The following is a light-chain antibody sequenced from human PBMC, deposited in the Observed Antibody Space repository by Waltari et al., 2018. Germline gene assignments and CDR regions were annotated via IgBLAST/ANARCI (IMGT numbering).Light chain of an antibody. CDR1: DSDVGAYDF. V-gene: IGLV2-14*01. CDR3: SSYTTSSAPGV. CDR2: EVS. J-gene: IGLJ1*01. Sequence: QSALTQPASVSGSPGQSITISCSGTDSDVGAYDFVSWYPQHPGKAPHLIIYEVSNRPSGMSNRFSASKSGNTASLTISGLQAEDEADYYCSSYTTSSAPGVFGTGTRVTVL.